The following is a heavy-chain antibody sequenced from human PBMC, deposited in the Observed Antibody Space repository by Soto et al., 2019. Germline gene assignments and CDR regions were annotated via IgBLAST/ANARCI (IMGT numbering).Heavy chain of an antibody. CDR2: IYYSGST. CDR3: ARISEILTGYYFDY. Sequence: SETLSLTCTVSAGSISSYYWSWIRQPPGKGQEWIGYIYYSGSTNYNPTLKSRITITVDTSKNQFSLKLSSVTAADTAVYYCARISEILTGYYFDYWGQGTLVTVSS. D-gene: IGHD3-9*01. V-gene: IGHV4-59*01. J-gene: IGHJ4*02. CDR1: AGSISSYY.